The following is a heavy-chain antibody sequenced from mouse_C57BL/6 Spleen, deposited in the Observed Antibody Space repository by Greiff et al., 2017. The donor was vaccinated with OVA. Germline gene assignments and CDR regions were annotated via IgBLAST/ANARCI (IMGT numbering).Heavy chain of an antibody. J-gene: IGHJ1*03. V-gene: IGHV5-4*01. D-gene: IGHD1-1*01. CDR2: ISDGGSYT. CDR1: GFTFSSYA. Sequence: EVMLVESGGGLVKPGGSLKLSCAASGFTFSSYAMSWVRQTPEKRLEWVATISDGGSYTYYPDNVKGRFTISRDNAKNNLYLQMSHLKSEDTAMYYCAREPGSSYEWYFDVWGTGTTVTVSS. CDR3: AREPGSSYEWYFDV.